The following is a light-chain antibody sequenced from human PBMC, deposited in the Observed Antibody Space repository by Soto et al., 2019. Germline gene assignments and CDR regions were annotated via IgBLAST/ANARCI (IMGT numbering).Light chain of an antibody. V-gene: IGKV1-5*01. CDR3: QQYNSYSSYT. CDR1: QSISSW. CDR2: DAS. J-gene: IGKJ2*01. Sequence: DIQMTQSPSTLSASVGDRVTITCRASQSISSWLAWYQQKPGKAPNLLIYDASSLKSGVTSRFSGSGSGTEFTLTISSLQPDDFATYYCQQYNSYSSYTFGQRTKLEIK.